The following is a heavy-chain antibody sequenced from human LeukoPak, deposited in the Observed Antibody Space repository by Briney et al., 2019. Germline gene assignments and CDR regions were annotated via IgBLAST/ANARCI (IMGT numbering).Heavy chain of an antibody. Sequence: SETLSLTCTVSGGSISSGDYYWSWIRQPPGKGLEWIGYIYYSGSTYYNPSLKSRVTISVDTSKNQFSLKLSSVTVADTAVYYCARGGSGSYYQPNTYYFDYWGQGTLVTVSS. CDR3: ARGGSGSYYQPNTYYFDY. V-gene: IGHV4-30-4*01. CDR2: IYYSGST. D-gene: IGHD3-10*01. J-gene: IGHJ4*02. CDR1: GGSISSGDYY.